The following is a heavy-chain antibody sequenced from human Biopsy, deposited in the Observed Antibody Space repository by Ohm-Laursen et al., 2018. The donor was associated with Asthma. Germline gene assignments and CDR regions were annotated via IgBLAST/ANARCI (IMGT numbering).Heavy chain of an antibody. D-gene: IGHD3-10*01. V-gene: IGHV4-61*01. CDR2: IYYTGSD. J-gene: IGHJ6*02. CDR3: ARGPNYHGSGRAPIGMDV. Sequence: SETLSLTCTVSGASVSSASYYWSWIRQPPGKGLEWLGYIYYTGSDNYNPSLKSRVTISVDTSKNQFSLRLNSVTAADTAVYYCARGPNYHGSGRAPIGMDVWGQGTTVTVSS. CDR1: GASVSSASYY.